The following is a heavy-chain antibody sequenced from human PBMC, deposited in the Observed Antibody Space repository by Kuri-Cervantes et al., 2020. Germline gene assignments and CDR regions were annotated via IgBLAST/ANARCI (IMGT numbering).Heavy chain of an antibody. D-gene: IGHD6-13*01. CDR3: ARSTPLGGIAAAGAMDY. CDR1: GFTFSSYW. Sequence: GESLKISYAASGFTFSSYWMHWVRQAPGKGLVWVSRINSDGSSTSYADSVKGRFTISRDNAKNTLYLQMNSLRDEDTAVYYCARSTPLGGIAAAGAMDYWGQGTLVTVSS. CDR2: INSDGSST. J-gene: IGHJ4*02. V-gene: IGHV3-74*01.